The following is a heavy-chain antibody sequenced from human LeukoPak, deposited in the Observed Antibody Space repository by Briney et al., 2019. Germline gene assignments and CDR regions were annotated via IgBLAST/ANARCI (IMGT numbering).Heavy chain of an antibody. V-gene: IGHV3-53*01. CDR3: ASLRFGELLAPFYY. D-gene: IGHD3-10*01. Sequence: AGGSLRLSCAASGFIVSNNYMSRVRQAPGKGLEWVSVIYTAGSTYYADSVKGRFTISRDNAKNSLYLQMNSLRAEDTAVYYCASLRFGELLAPFYYWGQGTLVTVSS. J-gene: IGHJ4*02. CDR2: IYTAGST. CDR1: GFIVSNNY.